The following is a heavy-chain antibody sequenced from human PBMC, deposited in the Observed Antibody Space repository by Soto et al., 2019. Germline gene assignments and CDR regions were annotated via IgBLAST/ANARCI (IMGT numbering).Heavy chain of an antibody. D-gene: IGHD3-22*01. CDR2: IYYSGST. CDR1: GGSISSGGYY. V-gene: IGHV4-31*03. CDR3: AREIYDSSGLDY. Sequence: QVQLQESGPGLVKPSQTLSLTCTVSGGSISSGGYYWSWIRQHPGKGLEWIGYIYYSGSTYYNPSLKSRVNITVDTSKNQFALKLSSVTAADTAVYYCAREIYDSSGLDYWGQGTLVTVSS. J-gene: IGHJ4*02.